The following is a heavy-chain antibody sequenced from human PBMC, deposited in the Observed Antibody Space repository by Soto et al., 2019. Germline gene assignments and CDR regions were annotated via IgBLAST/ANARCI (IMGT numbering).Heavy chain of an antibody. CDR2: IIPIIGIA. CDR3: AIGSTSGWYTTH. CDR1: GGTFISYT. D-gene: IGHD6-19*01. J-gene: IGHJ4*02. Sequence: QVQLVQSGAEVKKPGSSVKVSCKASGGTFISYTFSWVRQAPGQGLEWMGRIIPIIGIANYAQKFHGRVTITADKSTSTAYMELSSLKSEDTAVYYCAIGSTSGWYTTHWGQGTLVTVSS. V-gene: IGHV1-69*02.